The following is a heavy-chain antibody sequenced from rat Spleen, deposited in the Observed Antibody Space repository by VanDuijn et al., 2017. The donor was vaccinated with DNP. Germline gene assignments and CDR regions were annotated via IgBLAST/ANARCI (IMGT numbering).Heavy chain of an antibody. CDR2: ITSSGGDT. Sequence: EVQLVESGGDLVQPGGSLKLSCVASGFTFNTYWMTWIRQVPGKGLEWVASITSSGGDTYYPDSVKGRFTISRDNAENTVYLQMNSLRSEDTATYYCAIANGNYWGQGVMVTVSS. D-gene: IGHD4-1*01. V-gene: IGHV5-31*01. CDR3: AIANGNY. CDR1: GFTFNTYW. J-gene: IGHJ2*01.